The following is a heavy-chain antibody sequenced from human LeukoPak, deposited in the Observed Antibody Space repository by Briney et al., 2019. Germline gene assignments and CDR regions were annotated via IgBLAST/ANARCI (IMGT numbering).Heavy chain of an antibody. Sequence: GASVKVSCKASGGTFSSYAISWVRQAPGQGLEWMGGIIPIFGTANYAQKFQGRVTITTDESTSTAYMELSSLRSDDTAVYYCARGDFWSGYSPFIDYWGQGTLVTVPS. D-gene: IGHD3-3*01. CDR1: GGTFSSYA. J-gene: IGHJ4*02. CDR3: ARGDFWSGYSPFIDY. V-gene: IGHV1-69*05. CDR2: IIPIFGTA.